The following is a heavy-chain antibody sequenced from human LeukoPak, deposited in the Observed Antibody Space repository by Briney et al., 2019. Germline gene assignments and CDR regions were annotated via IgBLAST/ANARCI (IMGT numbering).Heavy chain of an antibody. Sequence: GASAKVSCKASGYTFITYYMHWVRQAPGQGLEWMGIINPSGGNTSYAQKFQGRLTMTRDTSTSTVYMELSSLRSEDTAVYYCAKADGWPLDYWGQGTLVTVSS. CDR1: GYTFITYY. CDR2: INPSGGNT. CDR3: AKADGWPLDY. D-gene: IGHD5-24*01. J-gene: IGHJ4*02. V-gene: IGHV1-46*01.